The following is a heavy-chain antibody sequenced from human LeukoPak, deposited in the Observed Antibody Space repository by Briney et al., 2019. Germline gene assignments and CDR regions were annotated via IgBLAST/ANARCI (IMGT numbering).Heavy chain of an antibody. CDR2: ISSSSSYI. Sequence: GGSLRLSCAASVDTFTISSMSWVRQAPGKGLEWVSSISSSSSYIYYADSVKGRFTISRDNAKNSLYLQLNNLRAEDTAIYYCARRYDIFTGAFDYWGQGTLVTVSS. CDR3: ARRYDIFTGAFDY. J-gene: IGHJ4*02. D-gene: IGHD3-9*01. CDR1: VDTFTISS. V-gene: IGHV3-21*01.